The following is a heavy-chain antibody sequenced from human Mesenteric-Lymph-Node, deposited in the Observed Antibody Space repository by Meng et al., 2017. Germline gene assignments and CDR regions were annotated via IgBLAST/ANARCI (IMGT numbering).Heavy chain of an antibody. D-gene: IGHD5-18*01. J-gene: IGHJ4*02. CDR1: GYTFTSYG. CDR2: ISAYNGNT. V-gene: IGHV1-18*01. Sequence: VRLVQVGAEGNKPGASVKVSCNASGYTFTSYGISWVRQAPGQGLEWMGWISAYNGNTNYAQKLQGRVTMTRDTSTSTVYMELSSLRSEDTAVYYCARTGSGYSYGYVVYWGQGTLVTVSS. CDR3: ARTGSGYSYGYVVY.